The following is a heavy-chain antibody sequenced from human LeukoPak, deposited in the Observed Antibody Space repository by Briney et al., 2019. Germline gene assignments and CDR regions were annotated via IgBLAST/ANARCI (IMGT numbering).Heavy chain of an antibody. V-gene: IGHV3-48*01. CDR3: ARDQEAVAGKLDY. CDR1: GFTFSSYS. J-gene: IGHJ4*02. CDR2: ISSSSSTI. Sequence: PGGSLRLSCAASGFTFSSYSMNWVRQAPGKGLEGVSYISSSSSTIYYADSVKGRFTISRDNSKNTLYLQMNSLRAEDTAVYYCARDQEAVAGKLDYWGQGTLVTVSS. D-gene: IGHD6-19*01.